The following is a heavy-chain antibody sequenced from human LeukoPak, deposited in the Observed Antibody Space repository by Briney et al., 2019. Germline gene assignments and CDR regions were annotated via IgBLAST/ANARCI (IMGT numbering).Heavy chain of an antibody. CDR1: GYSISSGYY. CDR2: IYHSGST. D-gene: IGHD4-11*01. J-gene: IGHJ4*02. CDR3: ARDDTVTTNWGTYDY. Sequence: SETLSLTCTVSGYSISSGYYWGWIRPPPGKGLEWIGSIYHSGSTYYNPSLKSRVTISVDTSKNQFSLKLSSVTAADTAVYYCARDDTVTTNWGTYDYWGQGTLVTVSS. V-gene: IGHV4-38-2*02.